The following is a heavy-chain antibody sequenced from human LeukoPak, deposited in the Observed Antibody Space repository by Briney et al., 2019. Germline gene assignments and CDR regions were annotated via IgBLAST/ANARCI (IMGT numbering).Heavy chain of an antibody. D-gene: IGHD4-17*01. V-gene: IGHV1-46*01. CDR1: GYTFTICC. J-gene: IGHJ4*02. Sequence: ASVTVSCKASGYTFTICCIHWVRQAPGQGLERMGEIIPSGGSTTYAQKFQGRVTMTRDTSMSTVYMELSSLRSEDTAVYYCARGDTVTTPLNRLVYWGQGTLVTVSS. CDR2: IIPSGGST. CDR3: ARGDTVTTPLNRLVY.